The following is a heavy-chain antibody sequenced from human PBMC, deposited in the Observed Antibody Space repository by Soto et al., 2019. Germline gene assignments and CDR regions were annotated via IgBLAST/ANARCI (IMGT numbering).Heavy chain of an antibody. Sequence: ASVKVSCKASGYTFTGYYMHWVRQAPGQGLEWMGWINPNSGGANYAQKFQGWVTMTTDTSISTAYMELSRLRSDDTAVYYCARDYSNYVGRGWGFDPWGQGTLVTVSS. D-gene: IGHD4-4*01. CDR3: ARDYSNYVGRGWGFDP. CDR1: GYTFTGYY. CDR2: INPNSGGA. J-gene: IGHJ5*02. V-gene: IGHV1-2*04.